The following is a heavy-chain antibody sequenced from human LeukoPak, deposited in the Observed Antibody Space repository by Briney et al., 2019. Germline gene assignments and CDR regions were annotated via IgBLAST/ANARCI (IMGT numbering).Heavy chain of an antibody. V-gene: IGHV1-18*01. CDR3: ARDWHYDSSGYYYGLSDYYYGMDV. CDR1: GYTFTSYG. J-gene: IGHJ6*02. Sequence: ASVKVSCKASGYTFTSYGISWVRQAPGQGLEWTGWISAYNGNTNYAQKLQGRVTMTTDTSTSTAYMELRSLRSDGTAVYYCARDWHYDSSGYYYGLSDYYYGMDVWGQGTTVTVSS. D-gene: IGHD3-22*01. CDR2: ISAYNGNT.